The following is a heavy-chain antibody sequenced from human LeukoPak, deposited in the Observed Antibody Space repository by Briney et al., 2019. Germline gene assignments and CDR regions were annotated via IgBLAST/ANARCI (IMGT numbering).Heavy chain of an antibody. CDR3: ARGLRSGLAR. J-gene: IGHJ4*02. Sequence: SETLSLTCVVYGGSFSGYYWTWIRQPPGKGLEWIGEINHSGSTNYNPSLKSRVTISVDTSKNQFSLKLSSVTAADTAVYYCARGLRSGLARWGQGTLVTVSS. V-gene: IGHV4-34*01. CDR1: GGSFSGYY. CDR2: INHSGST.